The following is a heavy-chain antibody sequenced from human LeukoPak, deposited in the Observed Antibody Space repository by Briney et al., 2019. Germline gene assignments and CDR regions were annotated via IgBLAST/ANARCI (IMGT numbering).Heavy chain of an antibody. V-gene: IGHV4-30-4*07. CDR2: MYYSGST. CDR1: GGSISSGDYS. D-gene: IGHD5-18*01. J-gene: IGHJ4*02. Sequence: SETLSLTCAVSGGSISSGDYSWSWIRQPPGKGLEWIGYMYYSGSTYSNLSLKSRVTISVDTSKNQFSLKLSSVTAADTAVYYCARETGYAYGRAPLDYWGQGTLVTVSS. CDR3: ARETGYAYGRAPLDY.